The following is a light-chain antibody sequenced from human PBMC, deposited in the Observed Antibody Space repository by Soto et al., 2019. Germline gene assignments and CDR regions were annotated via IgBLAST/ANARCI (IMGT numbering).Light chain of an antibody. V-gene: IGKV3-11*01. J-gene: IGKJ4*01. CDR2: DTS. Sequence: MKQSASTLYFPPEERATLSSSASLSVINYLAWYQQKPGPAPRLLIYDTSNRATGIPARFSGSGSGTDFTLIISSLEPEAFAVYYCQHRGKRALTFGGGTKVDIK. CDR1: LSVINY. CDR3: QHRGKRALT.